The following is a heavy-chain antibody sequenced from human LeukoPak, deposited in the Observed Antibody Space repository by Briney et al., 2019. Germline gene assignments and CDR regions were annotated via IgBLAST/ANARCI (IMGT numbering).Heavy chain of an antibody. CDR3: ARETLSTDYYGSGSYYNGWDY. CDR1: GYTFTDYY. Sequence: SVKVSCKASGYTFTDYYMHWVRQAPGQGFEWMGGIIPIFGTANYAQKFQGRVTITADESTSTAYMELSSLRSEDTAVYYCARETLSTDYYGSGSYYNGWDYWGQGTLVTVSS. J-gene: IGHJ4*02. D-gene: IGHD3-10*01. V-gene: IGHV1-69*13. CDR2: IIPIFGTA.